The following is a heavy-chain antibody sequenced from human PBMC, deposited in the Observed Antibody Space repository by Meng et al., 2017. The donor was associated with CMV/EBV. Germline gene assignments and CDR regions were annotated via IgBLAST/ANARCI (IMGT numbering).Heavy chain of an antibody. J-gene: IGHJ6*02. CDR3: ARDEVSHGDYGYYYGMDV. D-gene: IGHD4-17*01. CDR1: GGSISSYY. CDR2: IYYSGST. V-gene: IGHV4-59*01. Sequence: GSLRLSCTVSGGSISSYYWSWIRQPPGKGLEWIGYIYYSGSTNYNPSLKSRVTISVDTSKNQFSLKLSSVTAADTAVYYCARDEVSHGDYGYYYGMDVWGQGTTVTVSS.